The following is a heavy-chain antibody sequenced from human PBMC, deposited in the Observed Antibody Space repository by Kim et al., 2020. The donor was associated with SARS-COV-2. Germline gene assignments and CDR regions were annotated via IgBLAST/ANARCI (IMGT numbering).Heavy chain of an antibody. CDR2: IDYTGTT. D-gene: IGHD1-1*01. CDR3: ARPYRRRGGGAWFDP. J-gene: IGHJ5*02. CDR1: GGSISSGDFY. V-gene: IGHV4-39*01. Sequence: SETLSLTCAVFGGSISSGDFYWGWIRQPPGKGLEWIGNIDYTGTTYYSPSRKSRVSMSVDSSKNQFSLRLTSLTAADTAVYHCARPYRRRGGGAWFDPWGQGTLVTVSS.